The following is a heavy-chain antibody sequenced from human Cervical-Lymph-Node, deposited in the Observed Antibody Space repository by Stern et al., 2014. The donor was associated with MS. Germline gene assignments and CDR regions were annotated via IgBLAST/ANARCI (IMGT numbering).Heavy chain of an antibody. CDR2: IYYSGST. CDR1: GGSISSYY. CDR3: ARGLPGIPYYYYGMDV. D-gene: IGHD6-13*01. V-gene: IGHV4-59*01. J-gene: IGHJ6*02. Sequence: QVQLQESGPGLVKPSETLSLTCTVSGGSISSYYWSWIRQPPGKGLEWIGYIYYSGSTNYNPSLKSRVTISVDTSKNQFSLKLSSVTAADTAVYYCARGLPGIPYYYYGMDVWGQGTTVTVSS.